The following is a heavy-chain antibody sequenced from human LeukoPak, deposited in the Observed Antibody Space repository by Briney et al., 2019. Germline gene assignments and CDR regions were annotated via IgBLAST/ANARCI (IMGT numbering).Heavy chain of an antibody. V-gene: IGHV3-73*01. CDR2: IRSRANSNAT. D-gene: IGHD5-18*01. J-gene: IGHJ6*03. CDR3: TRHRESTAMVHPWPYYYYMDV. Sequence: PGGSLRLSCAASGFTFSGSAMHWVRQASGKGLEWVGCIRSRANSNATAYAAAVKGRSTISREDSKNTAYLQMNSLKTEDTAVYYCTRHRESTAMVHPWPYYYYMDVWGKGTTVTVSS. CDR1: GFTFSGSA.